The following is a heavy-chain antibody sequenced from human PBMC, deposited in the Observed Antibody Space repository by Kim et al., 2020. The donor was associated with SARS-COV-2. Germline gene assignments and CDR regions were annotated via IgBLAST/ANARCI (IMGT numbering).Heavy chain of an antibody. V-gene: IGHV3-7*05. CDR2: IEKDGSHK. J-gene: IGHJ5*02. CDR1: GFSLRNYW. CDR3: ATDAAGDAT. D-gene: IGHD2-15*01. Sequence: GGSLRLSCAASGFSLRNYWMNWVRQAPGKGLEWVANIEKDGSHKNYVDSVRGRFTISRDDAENSFYLQMNSLRAEDTAVYYCATDAAGDATWGLGTLVTV.